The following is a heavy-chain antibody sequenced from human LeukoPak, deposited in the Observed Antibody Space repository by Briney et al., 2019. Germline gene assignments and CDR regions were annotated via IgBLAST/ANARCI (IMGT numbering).Heavy chain of an antibody. Sequence: SETLSLTCSVSGGSISSYYWSWIRQPPGKGLEWIGYIYYSGSTNYNPSLKSRVTISVDTSKNQFSLKLSSVTAADTAVYYCARDQQLGLFDYWGQGTLVTVSS. CDR2: IYYSGST. V-gene: IGHV4-59*01. J-gene: IGHJ4*02. D-gene: IGHD6-13*01. CDR3: ARDQQLGLFDY. CDR1: GGSISSYY.